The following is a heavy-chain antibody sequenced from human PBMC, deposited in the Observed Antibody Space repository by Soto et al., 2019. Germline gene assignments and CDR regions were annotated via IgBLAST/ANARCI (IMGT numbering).Heavy chain of an antibody. CDR3: ARGPRYCSTTTCFSGVTWFDP. D-gene: IGHD2-2*01. CDR1: GYTFTSYG. Sequence: GASVKVSCKASGYTFTSYGISWVRQAPGQGLEWMGWISSYNGNTNYAQKVQGRATLTTDTSTSTTYMELRSLRSDDTAVYYCARGPRYCSTTTCFSGVTWFDPWGHGTLVTVSS. CDR2: ISSYNGNT. V-gene: IGHV1-18*04. J-gene: IGHJ5*02.